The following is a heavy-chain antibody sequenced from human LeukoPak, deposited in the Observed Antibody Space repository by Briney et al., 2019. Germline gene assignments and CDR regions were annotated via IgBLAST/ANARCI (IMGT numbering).Heavy chain of an antibody. D-gene: IGHD3-3*01. J-gene: IGHJ6*02. CDR2: SNPNSGGT. Sequence: GASVKVSCKASGYTFTGYYMHLVRQAPGQGLEWMGRSNPNSGGTNYAQKFQGRVTMTRDTSISTAYMELSRLRSDDTAVYYCARFQQTDYYDLRYGMDVWGQGTTVTVSS. V-gene: IGHV1-2*06. CDR1: GYTFTGYY. CDR3: ARFQQTDYYDLRYGMDV.